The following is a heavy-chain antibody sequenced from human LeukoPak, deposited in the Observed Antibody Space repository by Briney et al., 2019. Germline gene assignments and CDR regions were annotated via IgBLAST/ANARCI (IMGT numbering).Heavy chain of an antibody. CDR3: AKGGWGTVLDY. V-gene: IGHV3-30*18. CDR2: ISYDGSNK. CDR1: GFTFSSYG. J-gene: IGHJ4*02. Sequence: GGSLRLSCAASGFTFSSYGMHWVRQAPGKGLEWVAVISYDGSNKYYADSVRGRFTISRDNSKNTLYLQMNSLRAEDTAVYYCAKGGWGTVLDYWGQGTLVTVSP. D-gene: IGHD3-16*01.